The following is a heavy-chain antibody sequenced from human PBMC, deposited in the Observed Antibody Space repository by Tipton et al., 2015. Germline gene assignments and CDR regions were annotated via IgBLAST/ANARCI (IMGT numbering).Heavy chain of an antibody. CDR1: GGSVSSGSYY. Sequence: TLSLTCTVSGGSVSSGSYYWSWIRQPPGKGLEWIGYIHYGGTTNYNPSLKSRVTISLDTSKNQFSLKLTSVTAADAAVYYCARDLEHGMDVWGQGTTVTVSS. J-gene: IGHJ6*02. CDR2: IHYGGTT. D-gene: IGHD5-24*01. V-gene: IGHV4-61*01. CDR3: ARDLEHGMDV.